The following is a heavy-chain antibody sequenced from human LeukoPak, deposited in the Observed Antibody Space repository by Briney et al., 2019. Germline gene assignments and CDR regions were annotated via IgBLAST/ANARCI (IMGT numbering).Heavy chain of an antibody. J-gene: IGHJ3*02. CDR3: AREQWLENDAFDI. CDR1: GGSISSGGYY. CDR2: IYYSGST. Sequence: SETLSLTCTVSGGSISSGGYYWSWIRQHPGKGLEWIGYIYYSGSTNYNPSLKSRVTMSVDTSKNQFSLKLSSVTAADTAVYYCAREQWLENDAFDIWGQGTMVIVSS. V-gene: IGHV4-61*08. D-gene: IGHD6-19*01.